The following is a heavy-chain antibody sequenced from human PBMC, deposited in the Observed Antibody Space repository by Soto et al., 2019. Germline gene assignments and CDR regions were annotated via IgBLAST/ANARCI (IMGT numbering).Heavy chain of an antibody. D-gene: IGHD5-12*01. Sequence: GGSLRLSCAASGFTFSSYGMHWVRQAPGKGLEWVAVIWNDGSNKYYADSVKGRFAISRDNSKNTLYLQMNSLRAKATAVYYCARVPDGYNYYFDYWGQGTLVTVSS. J-gene: IGHJ4*02. CDR3: ARVPDGYNYYFDY. V-gene: IGHV3-33*01. CDR2: IWNDGSNK. CDR1: GFTFSSYG.